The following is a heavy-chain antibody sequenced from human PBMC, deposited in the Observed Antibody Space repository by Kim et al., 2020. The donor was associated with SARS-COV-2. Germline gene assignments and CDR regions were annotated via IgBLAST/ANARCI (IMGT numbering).Heavy chain of an antibody. CDR2: INPDGSDK. V-gene: IGHV3-7*01. CDR3: MGSNF. J-gene: IGHJ4*02. Sequence: GGSLRLSCTVSGFTFADSWMAWVRQAPGKGQEWVATINPDGSDKHYVDSLRGRFTISRDNAKSSLFLQMNNLRVDDTAVFFCMGSNFWGQGTLVSVSS. D-gene: IGHD1-26*01. CDR1: GFTFADSW.